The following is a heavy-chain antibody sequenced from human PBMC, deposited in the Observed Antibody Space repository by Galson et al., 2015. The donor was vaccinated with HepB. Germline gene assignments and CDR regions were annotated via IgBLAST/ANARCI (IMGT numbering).Heavy chain of an antibody. CDR1: GATLSRFV. D-gene: IGHD3-22*01. J-gene: IGHJ4*02. Sequence: SVKASCKASGATLSRFVFNWVRQAPGQALEWMGGITPVFGTTKSAQKFQGRVTFTADESTSSAYMELSSLRSDDTAIYVCAREPPRSAYYHKEGDYWGQGTLVTVSS. CDR3: AREPPRSAYYHKEGDY. V-gene: IGHV1-69*13. CDR2: ITPVFGTT.